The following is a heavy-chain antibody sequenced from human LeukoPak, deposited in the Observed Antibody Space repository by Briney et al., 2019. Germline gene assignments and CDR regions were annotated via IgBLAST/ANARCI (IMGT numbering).Heavy chain of an antibody. J-gene: IGHJ6*02. CDR2: IVVGSGNT. D-gene: IGHD4-17*01. CDR3: AADPYDDYVYPYGMDV. Sequence: SVKVSCKASGFTFTSSAVQWVRQARGQRLEWIGWIVVGSGNTNYAQKFQERVTITRDMSTSTAYMELSSLRSEDTAVYYCAADPYDDYVYPYGMDVWGQGTTVTVSS. CDR1: GFTFTSSA. V-gene: IGHV1-58*01.